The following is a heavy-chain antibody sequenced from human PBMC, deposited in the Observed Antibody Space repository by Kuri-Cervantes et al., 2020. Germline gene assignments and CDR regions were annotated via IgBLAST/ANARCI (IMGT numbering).Heavy chain of an antibody. J-gene: IGHJ5*02. Sequence: SETLSLICTVSGGSISSYSWSWIRQPPGKGLEWIGYIYHSGSTYYNPSLKSRVTISVDRSKNQFSLKLSSVTAADTAVYYCARDHYSNYVWGMNWFDPWGQGTLVTVSS. CDR1: GGSISSYS. V-gene: IGHV4-59*12. CDR3: ARDHYSNYVWGMNWFDP. D-gene: IGHD4-11*01. CDR2: IYHSGST.